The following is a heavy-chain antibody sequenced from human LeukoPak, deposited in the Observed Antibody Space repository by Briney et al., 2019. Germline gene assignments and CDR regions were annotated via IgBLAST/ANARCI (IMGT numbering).Heavy chain of an antibody. J-gene: IGHJ5*02. V-gene: IGHV3-23*01. Sequence: PGGSLRLSCAASGFTFSSYAMSWVRQAPGKGLEWVSAISGSGGSTYYADSVKGRFTISRDNSKNTLYLQMNSLRAEDTAVYYCAKSPGTRMVRGVISWFDPWGQGTLVTVSS. CDR1: GFTFSSYA. CDR3: AKSPGTRMVRGVISWFDP. D-gene: IGHD3-10*01. CDR2: ISGSGGST.